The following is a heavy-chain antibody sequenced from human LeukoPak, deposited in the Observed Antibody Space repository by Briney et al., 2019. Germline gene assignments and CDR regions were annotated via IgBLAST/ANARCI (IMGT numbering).Heavy chain of an antibody. CDR2: IIPMVGVT. V-gene: IGHV1-69*02. Sequence: SVKVSCKAAGGSLTSYSIGWVRQAAGQGLEWMGRIIPMVGVTKYAQKFQGRVTITADKSTNTAYMELTRLTSEDTAVYYCARRVPLVNWGQGTLVTVSS. J-gene: IGHJ4*02. CDR3: ARRVPLVN. CDR1: GGSLTSYS. D-gene: IGHD1-26*01.